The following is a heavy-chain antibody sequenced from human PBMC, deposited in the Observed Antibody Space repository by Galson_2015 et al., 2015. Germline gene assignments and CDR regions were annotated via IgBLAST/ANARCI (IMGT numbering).Heavy chain of an antibody. CDR3: ARQGGGPTNYALDV. J-gene: IGHJ6*02. D-gene: IGHD3-16*01. CDR2: IYPGDSDT. CDR1: GYNFPTFW. Sequence: QSGAEVKKPGESLKISCKTSGYNFPTFWITWVRQMPGEGLEWVGIIYPGDSDTRYSPSFKGQVSLSVDETINTAHLQWSSLKASDSAMYYCARQGGGPTNYALDVWGQGTTVTVSS. V-gene: IGHV5-51*01.